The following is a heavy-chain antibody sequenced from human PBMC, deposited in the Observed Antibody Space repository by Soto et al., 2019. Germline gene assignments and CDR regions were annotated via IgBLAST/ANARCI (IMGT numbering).Heavy chain of an antibody. D-gene: IGHD2-21*02. CDR3: ARGDIVVVTAIHGYYYYGMDF. Sequence: SVKVSCKASGGTFSSYAILRVRQAPGQGGEWMGGINTIFWTANYAQKFKGRVTITAYESTTTAYMELSSLRSEDTAVYYCARGDIVVVTAIHGYYYYGMDFWGQGTTVTVSS. CDR1: GGTFSSYA. V-gene: IGHV1-69*13. CDR2: INTIFWTA. J-gene: IGHJ6*02.